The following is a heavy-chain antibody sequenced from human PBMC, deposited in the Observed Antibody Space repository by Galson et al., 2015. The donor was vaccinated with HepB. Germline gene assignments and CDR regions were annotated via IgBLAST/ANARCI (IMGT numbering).Heavy chain of an antibody. D-gene: IGHD6-19*01. CDR1: GYTFTSYG. J-gene: IGHJ4*02. CDR3: ARVSIAVAGPYYFDY. CDR2: ISAYNGNT. V-gene: IGHV1-18*01. Sequence: SVKVSCKASGYTFTSYGISWVRQAPGQGLEWMGWISAYNGNTNYAQKLQGRVTMTTDTSTSTAYMELRSLRSDDTAVYYCARVSIAVAGPYYFDYWGQGTLVTVSS.